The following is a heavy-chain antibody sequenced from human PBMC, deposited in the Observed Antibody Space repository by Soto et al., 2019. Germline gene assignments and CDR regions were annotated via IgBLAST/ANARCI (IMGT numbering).Heavy chain of an antibody. J-gene: IGHJ4*02. V-gene: IGHV1-58*01. CDR3: AALTYYYDSSGTTIDY. Sequence: SVKVSCKASGFTFTSSAVQWVRQARGQRLEWIGWIVVGSGNTNYAQKFQERVTITRDMSTSTAYMELSSLRSEDTAVYYCAALTYYYDSSGTTIDYWGQGTLVTVSS. CDR1: GFTFTSSA. D-gene: IGHD3-22*01. CDR2: IVVGSGNT.